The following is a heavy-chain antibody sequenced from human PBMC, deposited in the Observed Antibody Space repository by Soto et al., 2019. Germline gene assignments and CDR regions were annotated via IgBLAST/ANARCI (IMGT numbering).Heavy chain of an antibody. V-gene: IGHV3-30*18. CDR2: ISYDGSNK. J-gene: IGHJ4*02. Sequence: TVGSLRLSCADSGFTFSSYGMHWVRQAPGKGLEWVAVISYDGSNKYYADSVKGRFTISRDNSKNTLYLQMNSLRAEDTAVYYCAKESVGYHYFDYWGQGTLVTVSS. CDR3: AKESVGYHYFDY. CDR1: GFTFSSYG. D-gene: IGHD5-18*01.